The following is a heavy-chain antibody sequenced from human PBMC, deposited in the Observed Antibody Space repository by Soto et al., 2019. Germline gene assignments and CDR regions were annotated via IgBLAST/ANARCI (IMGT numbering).Heavy chain of an antibody. CDR3: TRGRSVMANNDVEQ. CDR2: MSLEGNSR. J-gene: IGHJ4*02. D-gene: IGHD6-13*01. CDR1: VFAFSYDS. Sequence: QVQLVEYGGGVVQPGTSLRLSCAASVFAFSYDSVHWVRQAPGKGLEWVAAMSLEGNSRYFADSVKGRFTISRDTSKNSWLLQLNSMGPEDSAVYHCTRGRSVMANNDVEQWGQGTQVHVPS. V-gene: IGHV3-30-3*01.